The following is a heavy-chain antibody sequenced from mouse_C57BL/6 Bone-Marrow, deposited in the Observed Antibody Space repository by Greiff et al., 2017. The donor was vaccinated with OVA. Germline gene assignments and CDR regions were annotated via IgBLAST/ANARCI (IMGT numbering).Heavy chain of an antibody. CDR3: YYDYTCGV. J-gene: IGHJ1*03. CDR1: GYTFTSYW. Sequence: QVQLKQPGAELVKPGASVKLSCKASGYTFTSYWMHWVNQRPGQGLEWIGMIHPISGSTNYNEKFKSKATLTVDKSSSTAYMQLSGLTSEDSAVYYCYYDYTCGVWGTGTTVTVSS. CDR2: IHPISGST. V-gene: IGHV1-64*01. D-gene: IGHD2-4*01.